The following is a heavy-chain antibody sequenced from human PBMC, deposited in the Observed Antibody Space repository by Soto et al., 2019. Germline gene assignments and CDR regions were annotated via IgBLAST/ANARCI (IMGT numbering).Heavy chain of an antibody. D-gene: IGHD2-2*01. CDR1: GFTFSSYA. CDR2: ISYDGSNK. Sequence: QVQLVESGGGVVQPGRSLRLSCAASGFTFSSYAMHWVRQAPGKGLEWVAVISYDGSNKYYADSVKGRFTISRDNSKNTLYLQMNSLRAEDTAVYYCARDSFPSLGDYYYGMDVWGQGTTVTVSS. V-gene: IGHV3-30-3*01. J-gene: IGHJ6*02. CDR3: ARDSFPSLGDYYYGMDV.